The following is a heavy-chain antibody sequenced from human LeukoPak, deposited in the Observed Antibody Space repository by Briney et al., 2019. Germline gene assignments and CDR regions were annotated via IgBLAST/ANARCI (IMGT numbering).Heavy chain of an antibody. CDR1: GGSISSGGYS. Sequence: SETLSLTCAVSGGSISSGGYSWSWIRQPPGKGLEWIGYIYHSGSTYYNPSLKSRVTISVDRSKNQFSLKLSSVTAADTAVYYCARVPFRGVWDYFDYWGQGTLVTVSS. D-gene: IGHD3-10*01. CDR3: ARVPFRGVWDYFDY. J-gene: IGHJ4*02. CDR2: IYHSGST. V-gene: IGHV4-30-2*01.